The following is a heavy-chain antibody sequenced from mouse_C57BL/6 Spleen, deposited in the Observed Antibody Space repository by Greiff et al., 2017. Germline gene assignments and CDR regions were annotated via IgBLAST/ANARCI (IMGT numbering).Heavy chain of an antibody. CDR1: GYSFTDYN. CDR3: ARKGYYGSIPNWYFDV. CDR2: INPNYGTT. J-gene: IGHJ1*03. D-gene: IGHD1-1*01. Sequence: EVQLQQSGPELVKPGASVKISCKASGYSFTDYNMNWVKQSNGKSLEWIGVINPNYGTTSYNQKFKCKATLTVDQSSSTAYMPLNSLTSEDSAVYYCARKGYYGSIPNWYFDVWGTGTTVTVSS. V-gene: IGHV1-39*01.